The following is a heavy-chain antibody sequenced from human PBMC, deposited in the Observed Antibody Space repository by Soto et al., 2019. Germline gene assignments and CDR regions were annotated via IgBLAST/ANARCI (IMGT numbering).Heavy chain of an antibody. J-gene: IGHJ6*03. CDR1: GFTVNSTF. CDR3: ARSYSGFDNYYYYMDV. D-gene: IGHD5-12*01. Sequence: VQLVESGGGLVQPGGSLRLSCAVSGFTVNSTFMSWVRQAPGKGLEWVSFIYSGGTTNYADSVKGRFTVSRDNSKNTLCLQMNSLRAEDTAVYYCARSYSGFDNYYYYMDVWGKGTTVTVSS. V-gene: IGHV3-66*01. CDR2: IYSGGTT.